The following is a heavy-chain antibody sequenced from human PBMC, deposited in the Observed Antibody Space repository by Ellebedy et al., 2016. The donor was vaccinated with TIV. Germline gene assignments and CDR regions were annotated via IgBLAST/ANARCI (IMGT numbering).Heavy chain of an antibody. D-gene: IGHD1-26*01. Sequence: GGSLRLXXAASGFNFSPYWMYWVRQAPGKGLVWVAHLNAAGGVTTYADSVKGRFTISRDNARSTLFLEMNSLTVEDTALYFCARDRGRPDSFDLWGQGTMVTVSP. J-gene: IGHJ3*01. CDR3: ARDRGRPDSFDL. V-gene: IGHV3-74*03. CDR1: GFNFSPYW. CDR2: LNAAGGVT.